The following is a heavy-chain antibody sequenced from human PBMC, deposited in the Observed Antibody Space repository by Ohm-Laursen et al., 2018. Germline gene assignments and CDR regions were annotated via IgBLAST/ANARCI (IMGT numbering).Heavy chain of an antibody. Sequence: SLRLSCAASGFTFSSFGMNWVRQAPGKGLEWVSYIGSISSVTYYGDSVKGRFTVSRDNAKNSLFLQMNSLRAEDTAVYYCARNSSTWGRSVDYWGQGALVTVSS. J-gene: IGHJ4*02. D-gene: IGHD2-2*01. CDR3: ARNSSTWGRSVDY. CDR1: GFTFSSFG. V-gene: IGHV3-48*03. CDR2: IGSISSVT.